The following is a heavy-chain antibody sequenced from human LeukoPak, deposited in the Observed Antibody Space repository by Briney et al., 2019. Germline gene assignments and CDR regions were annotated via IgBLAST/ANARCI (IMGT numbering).Heavy chain of an antibody. CDR1: GFTFSSYS. CDR3: AKPAYYYYYMDV. V-gene: IGHV3-21*01. CDR2: ISSSSSYI. J-gene: IGHJ6*03. Sequence: GGSLRLSCAASGFTFSSYSMNWVRQAPGKGLEWVSSISSSSSYIYYADSVKGRFTISRDNSKNTLYLQMNSLRAEDTAVYYCAKPAYYYYYMDVWGKGTTVTVSS.